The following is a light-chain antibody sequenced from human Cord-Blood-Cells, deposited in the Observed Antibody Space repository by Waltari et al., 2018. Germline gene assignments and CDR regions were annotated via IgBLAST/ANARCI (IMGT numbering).Light chain of an antibody. V-gene: IGKV4-1*01. CDR2: WAS. CDR1: QSVLYSSNNKNY. Sequence: DIVMTQSPDSLAVSLGERATINCKSSQSVLYSSNNKNYLAWYQQKPGQPPKLLIYWASTRESGVTDRFSGSGSGTDFTLTSSSLQAEDVAVYYCQQYYSTPHTFGQGTKLEIK. J-gene: IGKJ2*01. CDR3: QQYYSTPHT.